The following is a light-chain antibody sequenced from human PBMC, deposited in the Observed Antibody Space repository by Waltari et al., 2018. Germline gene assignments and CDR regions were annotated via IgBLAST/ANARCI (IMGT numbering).Light chain of an antibody. V-gene: IGKV3-15*01. CDR2: GAS. J-gene: IGKJ1*01. CDR1: QSISNN. CDR3: QQYNNWPQT. Sequence: ERVMTQSPATLSVSPAERATLSCRASQSISNNLAWYQQRPGQTPRLLVYGASTRATGIPARFSGSGSGTEFTLTISSLQSEDFAVYYCQQYNNWPQTFGQGTKVEIK.